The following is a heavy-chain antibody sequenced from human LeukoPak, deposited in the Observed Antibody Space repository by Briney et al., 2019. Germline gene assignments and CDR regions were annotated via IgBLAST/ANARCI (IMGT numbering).Heavy chain of an antibody. CDR1: GFTFSSYE. CDR3: ARSAPYYYDSSGYYHHFDY. D-gene: IGHD3-22*01. Sequence: GGSLRLSCAASGFTFSSYEMNWVRQAPGKGLEWVSYISSSGSTIYYADSVKGRFTISRDNSKNTLYLQMNSLRAEDTAVYYCARSAPYYYDSSGYYHHFDYWGQGTLVTVSS. J-gene: IGHJ4*02. V-gene: IGHV3-48*03. CDR2: ISSSGSTI.